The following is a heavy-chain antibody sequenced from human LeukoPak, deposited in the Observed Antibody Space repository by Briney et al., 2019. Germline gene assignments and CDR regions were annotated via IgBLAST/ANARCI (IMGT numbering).Heavy chain of an antibody. J-gene: IGHJ5*02. V-gene: IGHV3-23*01. Sequence: GGSLRLSCAASGFTFSNYAMNWVRQAPGKGLEWVSAISGSGFSTYHADSVKGRFTISRNNSKNTLYLQMNSLRAEDTAVYYCAKGPTAVAPWGQGTLVTVSS. CDR1: GFTFSNYA. CDR3: AKGPTAVAP. D-gene: IGHD6-13*01. CDR2: ISGSGFST.